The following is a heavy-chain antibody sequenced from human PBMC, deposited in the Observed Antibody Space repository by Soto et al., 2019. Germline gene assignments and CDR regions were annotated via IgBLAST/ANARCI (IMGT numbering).Heavy chain of an antibody. CDR1: GFSLSTSGVG. V-gene: IGHV2-5*02. J-gene: IGHJ5*02. Sequence: SGPTLVKPTQTLTLTCTFSGFSLSTSGVGVGWIRQPPGKALEWLALIYWDDDKRYSPSLKSRLTITKDTSKNQVVLTMTNMDPVDTATYYCAHRIGHDSSPSQPRGENWFDPWGQGTLVTVSS. CDR3: AHRIGHDSSPSQPRGENWFDP. D-gene: IGHD3-22*01. CDR2: IYWDDDK.